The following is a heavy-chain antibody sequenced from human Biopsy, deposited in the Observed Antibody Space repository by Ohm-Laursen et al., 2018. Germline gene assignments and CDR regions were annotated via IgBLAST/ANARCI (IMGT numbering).Heavy chain of an antibody. CDR3: ARDCNGDNCGVDF. J-gene: IGHJ4*02. D-gene: IGHD2-15*01. V-gene: IGHV1-69*04. CDR1: GGTSSNFA. CDR2: IIPLIGLT. Sequence: SVKVSCKASGGTSSNFAINWVRQAPGQGLECMGRIIPLIGLTNYAQKFQGRVTITADKFTNTVYMELSSLRSDDTAVYFCARDCNGDNCGVDFWGRGTLVTVS.